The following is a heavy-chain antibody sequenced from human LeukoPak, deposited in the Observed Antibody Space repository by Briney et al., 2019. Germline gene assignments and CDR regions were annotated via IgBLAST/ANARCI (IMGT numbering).Heavy chain of an antibody. CDR1: GFTFSSYE. V-gene: IGHV3-48*03. J-gene: IGHJ3*02. Sequence: PGGSLRLSCAASGFTFSSYEMNWVRQAPGKGLEWVSYISSGGSTVYYADSVKGRFTISRDNVKNSLYLQMNSLRAEDTAVYYCARVIIVGATGIWGQGTMVTVSS. CDR3: ARVIIVGATGI. CDR2: ISSGGSTV. D-gene: IGHD1-26*01.